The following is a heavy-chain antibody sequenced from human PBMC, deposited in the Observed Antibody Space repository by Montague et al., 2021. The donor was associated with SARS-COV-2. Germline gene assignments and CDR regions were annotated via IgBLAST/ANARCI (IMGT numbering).Heavy chain of an antibody. CDR2: IKQDGSEK. Sequence: SLRLSCAASGFTFSSYWMSWVRQAPGKGLEWVANIKQDGSEKYYVDSVKGRFTISRDNAKNSLYLQMNSLRAEDTAVYYCARDLNDYVWGSYRYFDYWGQGTLVTVSS. J-gene: IGHJ4*02. CDR3: ARDLNDYVWGSYRYFDY. CDR1: GFTFSSYW. D-gene: IGHD3-16*02. V-gene: IGHV3-7*01.